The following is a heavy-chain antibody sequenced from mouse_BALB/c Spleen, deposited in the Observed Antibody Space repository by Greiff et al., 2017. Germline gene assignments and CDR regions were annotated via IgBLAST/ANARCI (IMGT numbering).Heavy chain of an antibody. J-gene: IGHJ3*01. CDR3: ARDGSSSWFAY. D-gene: IGHD1-1*01. CDR1: GYSFTGYY. Sequence: VHVKQSGPELVKPGASVKISCKASGYSFTGYYMHWVKQSHVKSLEWIGRINPYNGATSYNQNFKDKASLTVDKSSSTAYMELHSLTSEDSAVYCCARDGSSSWFAYWGQGTLVTVSA. CDR2: INPYNGAT. V-gene: IGHV1-31*01.